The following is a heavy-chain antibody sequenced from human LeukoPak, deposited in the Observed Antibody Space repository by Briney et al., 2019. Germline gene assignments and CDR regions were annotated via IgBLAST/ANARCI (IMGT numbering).Heavy chain of an antibody. V-gene: IGHV3-74*01. CDR1: GFTFSSYW. CDR2: INSDGSST. Sequence: PGGSLRLSCAASGFTFSSYWMHWVRQAPGKGLVWVSRINSDGSSTSYADSVKGRFTISRDNAKNTLYLQMNSLRAEDTAVYHCASINYYYYYYMDVWGKGTTVTISS. CDR3: ASINYYYYYYMDV. J-gene: IGHJ6*03.